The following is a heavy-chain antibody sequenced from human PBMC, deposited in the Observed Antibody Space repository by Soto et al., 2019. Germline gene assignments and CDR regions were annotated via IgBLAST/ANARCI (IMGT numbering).Heavy chain of an antibody. V-gene: IGHV3-23*01. J-gene: IGHJ4*02. CDR1: GFTFSSYA. D-gene: IGHD3-10*01. CDR3: AKGRYVLLWFGELLNYYFDY. Sequence: GGSLRLSCAASGFTFSSYAMSWVRQAPGKGLEWVSAISGSGGSTYYADSVKGRFTISRDNSKNTLYLQMNSLRAEDTAVYYCAKGRYVLLWFGELLNYYFDYWGQGTLVTVSS. CDR2: ISGSGGST.